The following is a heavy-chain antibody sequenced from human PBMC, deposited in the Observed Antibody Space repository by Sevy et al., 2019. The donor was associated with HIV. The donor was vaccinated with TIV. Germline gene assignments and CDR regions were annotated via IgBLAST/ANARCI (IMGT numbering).Heavy chain of an antibody. V-gene: IGHV1-69*13. J-gene: IGHJ6*02. CDR3: AGSYFDSSGYSPLYYYGMDV. Sequence: ASVKVSCKASGGTFSNYAISWVRQAPGQGLEWMGGFIPMFDTANYAQKFQGKVTLTADGSTTTAYMELSSLRSDDTAVYYCAGSYFDSSGYSPLYYYGMDVWVQGTTVTVSS. D-gene: IGHD3-22*01. CDR2: FIPMFDTA. CDR1: GGTFSNYA.